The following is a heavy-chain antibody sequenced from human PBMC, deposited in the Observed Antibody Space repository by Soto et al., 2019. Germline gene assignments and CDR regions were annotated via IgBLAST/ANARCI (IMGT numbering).Heavy chain of an antibody. Sequence: QVQLQESGPGLVKPSETLSLTCTVSGASISNYYWSWIRQPPGKGLDWIGSISYTGSTNYNPSLKSRVTISVDSSKNQFSLNLRSVTAADTAVFYCVRDPSTYYSDSRAFDYWGQGTLVTVSS. CDR3: VRDPSTYYSDSRAFDY. V-gene: IGHV4-59*01. J-gene: IGHJ4*02. D-gene: IGHD4-17*01. CDR2: ISYTGST. CDR1: GASISNYY.